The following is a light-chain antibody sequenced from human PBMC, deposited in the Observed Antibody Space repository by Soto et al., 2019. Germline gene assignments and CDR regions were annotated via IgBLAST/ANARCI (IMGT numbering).Light chain of an antibody. CDR2: DVT. J-gene: IGLJ2*01. CDR1: SNNVGGYNY. Sequence: QSALTQPRSVSGSPGQSVTISCTGASNNVGGYNYVSWYQHHPGKVPQLTIYDVTKRPSGVPDRFSGSKSGNTASLTFSGLQVEEEADYYCCSYAGTYTWIFGGGTKVTVL. CDR3: CSYAGTYTWI. V-gene: IGLV2-11*01.